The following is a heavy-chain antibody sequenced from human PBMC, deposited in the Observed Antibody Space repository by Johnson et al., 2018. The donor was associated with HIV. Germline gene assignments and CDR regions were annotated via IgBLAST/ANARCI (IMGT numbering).Heavy chain of an antibody. CDR1: GFTFSSYG. CDR2: ISYDGSNK. Sequence: QVQLVESGGGVVQPGRSLRLSCAASGFTFSSYGVHWVRQAPGKGLEWMAFISYDGSNKYFTDSVRGRFTISRDNSKNTLSLQMNSLRAQDTAVYYCAKDTVWSSGYYGGAFDIWGQGTMVTVSS. CDR3: AKDTVWSSGYYGGAFDI. J-gene: IGHJ3*02. V-gene: IGHV3-30*19. D-gene: IGHD3-22*01.